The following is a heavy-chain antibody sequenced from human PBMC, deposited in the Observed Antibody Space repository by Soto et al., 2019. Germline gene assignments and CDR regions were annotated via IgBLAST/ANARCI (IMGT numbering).Heavy chain of an antibody. CDR2: IIPSLGIA. CDR3: GRDPEPFGVFRF. CDR1: GGTFSSYT. Sequence: QVQLVQSGAEVKKPGSSVKVSCKASGGTFSSYTISWVRQAPGQGLEWMGRIIPSLGIANYDQKIQGSVTSNADKSTSTAYMELSSLRSEDTAVYYCGRDPEPFGVFRFWGQGTLVTVSS. V-gene: IGHV1-69*08. D-gene: IGHD3-3*01. J-gene: IGHJ4*02.